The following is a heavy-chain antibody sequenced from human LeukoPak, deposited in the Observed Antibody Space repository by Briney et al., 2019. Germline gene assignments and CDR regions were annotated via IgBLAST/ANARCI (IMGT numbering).Heavy chain of an antibody. V-gene: IGHV1-46*03. J-gene: IGHJ6*03. CDR2: INPSGGST. Sequence: ASVKVSCKASGYTFTGYYMHWVRQAPGQGLEWMGIINPSGGSTSYAQKFQGRVTMTRDTSTSTVYMELSSLRSEDTAVYYCARDQAYYDSSGYYYYYYYMDVWGKGTTVTVSS. CDR3: ARDQAYYDSSGYYYYYYYMDV. CDR1: GYTFTGYY. D-gene: IGHD3-22*01.